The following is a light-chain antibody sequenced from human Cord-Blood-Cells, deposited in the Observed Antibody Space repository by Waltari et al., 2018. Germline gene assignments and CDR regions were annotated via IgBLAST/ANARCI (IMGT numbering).Light chain of an antibody. CDR2: DVS. J-gene: IGLJ1*01. CDR3: SSYTSSSTLV. Sequence: QSVLTQPASVSGSPGQSITISCTGTSSDVGGYNYVSWYQQHPGKAPKLMIYDVSNRPSGFSKRFSGSKSGNTASLTISGLQAEDEADYYCSSYTSSSTLVFGTGTKVTVL. V-gene: IGLV2-14*01. CDR1: SSDVGGYNY.